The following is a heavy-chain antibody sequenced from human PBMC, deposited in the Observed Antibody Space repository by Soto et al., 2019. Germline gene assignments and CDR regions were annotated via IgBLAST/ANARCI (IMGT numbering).Heavy chain of an antibody. J-gene: IGHJ6*02. D-gene: IGHD3-22*01. CDR3: ATAGAYYDSSGYYPLPSYYYYGMDV. V-gene: IGHV1-3*01. CDR1: GYTFTSYA. CDR2: INAGNGNT. Sequence: QVQLVQSGAEVKKPGASVKVSCKASGYTFTSYAMHWVRQAPGQRLEWMGWINAGNGNTKYSQKFQGRVTITRDTSASTAYMELSSLRSEDTAVYYGATAGAYYDSSGYYPLPSYYYYGMDVWGQGTTVTVSS.